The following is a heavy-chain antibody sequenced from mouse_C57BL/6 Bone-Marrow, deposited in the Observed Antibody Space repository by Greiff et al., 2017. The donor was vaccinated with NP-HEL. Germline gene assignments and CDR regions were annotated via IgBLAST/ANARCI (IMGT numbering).Heavy chain of an antibody. Sequence: QVQLQQSGAELVRPGASVTLSCKASGYTFTDYEMHWVKQTPVHGLEWIGAIDPETGGTAYNQKFKGKAILTADKSSSTAYMELRSLTSEDSAVYYCTRWDDGYPAWFAYWGQGTLVTVSA. CDR2: IDPETGGT. V-gene: IGHV1-15*01. J-gene: IGHJ3*01. D-gene: IGHD2-3*01. CDR3: TRWDDGYPAWFAY. CDR1: GYTFTDYE.